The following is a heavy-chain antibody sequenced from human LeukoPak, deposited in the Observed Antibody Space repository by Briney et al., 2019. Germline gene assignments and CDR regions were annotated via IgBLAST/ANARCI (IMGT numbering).Heavy chain of an antibody. Sequence: SQTLSLTCALSGVSLSSGGYYWSSIRQPPGKCLEWIRYIYHGGSSYYNPSLKSRVTLSADRSKNQFSLKLTSVTAADTAVYYCARASSADEMYNWFDPWGQGTLVIVSS. CDR3: ARASSADEMYNWFDP. V-gene: IGHV4-30-2*01. J-gene: IGHJ5*02. D-gene: IGHD1-26*01. CDR2: IYHGGSS. CDR1: GVSLSSGGYY.